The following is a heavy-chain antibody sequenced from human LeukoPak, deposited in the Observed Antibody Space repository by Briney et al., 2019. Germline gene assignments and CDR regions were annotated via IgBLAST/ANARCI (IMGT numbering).Heavy chain of an antibody. V-gene: IGHV1-2*02. CDR2: INPNSGGT. J-gene: IGHJ4*02. CDR1: GYTFTGYY. CDR3: ASINCNNGVCYNFDY. Sequence: ASVKVSCKASGYTFTGYYIHWVRQAPGQGLEWMGWINPNSGGTNYAQKFQGRVTMTKDTSIGTAYMELRRLRSDDTAVYYCASINCNNGVCYNFDYWGQGTLVTVSS. D-gene: IGHD2-8*01.